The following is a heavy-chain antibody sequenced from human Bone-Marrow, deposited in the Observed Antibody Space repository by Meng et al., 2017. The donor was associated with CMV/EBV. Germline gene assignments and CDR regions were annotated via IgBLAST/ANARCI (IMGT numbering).Heavy chain of an antibody. CDR1: GFTFNNYA. CDR3: ASGEWELCFDY. V-gene: IGHV3-23*01. J-gene: IGHJ4*02. Sequence: GESLKISCAASGFTFNNYAMSWVRQAPGKGLEWVSTFSGGLDTTYYADSVRGRFTISRDNSKNTLYLQMNSLRAEDTAVYYCASGEWELCFDYWGQGTLVTVSS. CDR2: FSGGLDTT. D-gene: IGHD1-26*01.